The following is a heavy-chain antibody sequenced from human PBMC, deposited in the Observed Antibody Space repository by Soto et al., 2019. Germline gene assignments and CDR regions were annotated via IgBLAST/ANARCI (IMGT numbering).Heavy chain of an antibody. CDR2: IIPIFGTA. CDR3: ARPNRGGDFWSGYQYYYYYGMDV. CDR1: GGTFSSYA. D-gene: IGHD3-3*01. V-gene: IGHV1-69*13. Sequence: SVKVSCKASGGTFSSYAISWVRQAPGQGLEWMGGIIPIFGTANYAQKFQGRVTITADESTSTAYMELSSLRSEDTAVYYCARPNRGGDFWSGYQYYYYYGMDVWGRETTVTVSS. J-gene: IGHJ6*02.